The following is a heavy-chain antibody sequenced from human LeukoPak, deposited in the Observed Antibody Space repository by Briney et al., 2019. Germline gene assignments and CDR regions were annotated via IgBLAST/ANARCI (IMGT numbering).Heavy chain of an antibody. CDR1: GGSISSSSYF. CDR2: IYYSGSS. Sequence: SETLSLTCTVSGGSISSSSYFWGWIRQPPEKGLEWIGSIYYSGSSYYNPSLKSRVTISVDTSKNQFSLKLSSVTAADTAVYYCARHSEGYYDILTGYYAPFDYWGQGTLVTVSS. D-gene: IGHD3-9*01. V-gene: IGHV4-39*01. J-gene: IGHJ4*02. CDR3: ARHSEGYYDILTGYYAPFDY.